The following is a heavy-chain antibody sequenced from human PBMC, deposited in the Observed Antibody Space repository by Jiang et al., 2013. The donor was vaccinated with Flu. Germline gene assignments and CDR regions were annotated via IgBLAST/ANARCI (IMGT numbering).Heavy chain of an antibody. CDR1: GGSISSSSYY. CDR2: IYYSGST. J-gene: IGHJ6*03. CDR3: ARQNRYCSSTSCSKGDYYYYMDV. D-gene: IGHD2-2*01. Sequence: GPGLVKPSETLSLTCTVSGGSISSSSYYWGWIRQPPGKGLEWIGSIYYSGSTYYNPSLKSRVTISVDTSKNQFSLKLSSVTAADTAVYYCARQNRYCSSTSCSKGDYYYYMDVWGKGTTVTVSS. V-gene: IGHV4-39*01.